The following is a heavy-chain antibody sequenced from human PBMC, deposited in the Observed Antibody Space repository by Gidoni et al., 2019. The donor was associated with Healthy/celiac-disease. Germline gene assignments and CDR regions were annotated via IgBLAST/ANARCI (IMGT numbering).Heavy chain of an antibody. CDR3: AKDLEAHIVVVPASRAFDI. V-gene: IGHV3-23*01. Sequence: EVQLLESGGGLVQPGGSLRLSCAASGFTFSSYAMSWVRQAPGKGLEWVSAISGSGGSTYYADSVKGRFTISRDNSKNTLYLQMNSLRAEDTAVYYCAKDLEAHIVVVPASRAFDIWGQGTMVTVSS. J-gene: IGHJ3*02. CDR1: GFTFSSYA. CDR2: ISGSGGST. D-gene: IGHD2-2*01.